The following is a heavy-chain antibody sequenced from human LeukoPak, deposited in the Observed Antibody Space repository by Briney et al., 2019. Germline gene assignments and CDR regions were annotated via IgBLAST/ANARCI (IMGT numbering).Heavy chain of an antibody. Sequence: SETLSLTCTVSGGSISSYYWSWIRQPPGKGLEWIGYIYYSGSTNYNPSLKSRVTISVDTSKNQFSLKLSSVTAADTAVYYCARGVPGDQDVFDFWGKGKMVTVFS. D-gene: IGHD4-17*01. J-gene: IGHJ3*01. CDR1: GGSISSYY. CDR2: IYYSGST. V-gene: IGHV4-59*01. CDR3: ARGVPGDQDVFDF.